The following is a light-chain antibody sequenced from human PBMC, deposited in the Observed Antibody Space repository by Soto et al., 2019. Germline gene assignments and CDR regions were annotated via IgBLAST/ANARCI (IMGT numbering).Light chain of an antibody. J-gene: IGLJ1*01. CDR3: SSYAGSKNFV. V-gene: IGLV2-8*01. Sequence: QSALTQPPSASGSPGQSVTISCTGTSSDVVGYNYVSWYPQHPGKAPKLMIYEVSERPSGVPARFSGSTSSNTASLTVSGLQAEAQADYYCSSYAGSKNFVFGTETKVTV. CDR2: EVS. CDR1: SSDVVGYNY.